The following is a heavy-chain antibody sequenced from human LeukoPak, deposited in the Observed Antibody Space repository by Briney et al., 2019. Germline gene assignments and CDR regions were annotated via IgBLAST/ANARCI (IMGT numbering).Heavy chain of an antibody. V-gene: IGHV4-59*01. CDR1: GGSISSYY. Sequence: PSETLSLTCTVSGGSISSYYWSWIRQPPGKGLEWIGYIYYSGSTNYNPSLKSRVTISVDTSKNQFSLKLSSVTAADTAVYYCVGSLAAAGNFDYWGQGTLVTVSP. J-gene: IGHJ4*02. CDR2: IYYSGST. D-gene: IGHD6-13*01. CDR3: VGSLAAAGNFDY.